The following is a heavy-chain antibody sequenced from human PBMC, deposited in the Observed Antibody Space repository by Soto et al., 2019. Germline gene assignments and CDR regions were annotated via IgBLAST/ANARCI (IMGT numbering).Heavy chain of an antibody. Sequence: SETLSLTCTVSGGSISSGDYYWGWIRQPPGKGLEWIGSVYYSGSTYYNPSLKSRVTISVDTSNNQFSLKLNSVTAADTAVYYCARHQYYYDSSGYTLDYWGQGTLVTVSS. CDR3: ARHQYYYDSSGYTLDY. D-gene: IGHD3-22*01. CDR1: GGSISSGDYY. V-gene: IGHV4-39*01. J-gene: IGHJ4*02. CDR2: VYYSGST.